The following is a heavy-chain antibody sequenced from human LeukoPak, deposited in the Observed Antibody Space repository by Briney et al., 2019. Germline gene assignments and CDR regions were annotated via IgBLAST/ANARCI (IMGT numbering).Heavy chain of an antibody. CDR1: AFTVSSNY. D-gene: IGHD1-26*01. CDR2: VFSGGTT. CDR3: ARGSRSPSGTYHHYFDY. V-gene: IGHV3-53*01. J-gene: IGHJ4*02. Sequence: PGGSLRLSCAASAFTVSSNYMSWVRQAPGKGLEWVSVVFSGGTTYYADSVKGRFTISRDNSKNTLYLQMNSLRAEDTAVYYCARGSRSPSGTYHHYFDYWGQGTLVTVSS.